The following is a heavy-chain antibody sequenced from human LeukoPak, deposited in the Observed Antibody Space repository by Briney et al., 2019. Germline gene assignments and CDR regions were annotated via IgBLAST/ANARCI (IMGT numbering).Heavy chain of an antibody. CDR1: GYSFTSYW. J-gene: IGHJ5*02. Sequence: GESLKIYCKGSGYSFTSYWIGWVRQMPGKGPEWMGIIYPGDSDTRYRPSFKGQVTISADKSISTAYLQWSSLKASDTAMYYCARGLEWELPISYNWFDPWGQGTLVTVSS. D-gene: IGHD1-26*01. CDR2: IYPGDSDT. V-gene: IGHV5-51*01. CDR3: ARGLEWELPISYNWFDP.